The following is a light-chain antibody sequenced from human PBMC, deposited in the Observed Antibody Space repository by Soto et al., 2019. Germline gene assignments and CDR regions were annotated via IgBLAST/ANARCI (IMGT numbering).Light chain of an antibody. CDR3: QQHINWPLT. Sequence: DIFLTQSPATPSLGLGERAPLSCRASQTVSSSLAWYQQKPGQAPRLLIYEASNRATGIPARFSGSGSGADFTLTISSLEPEDFALYYCQQHINWPLTFGGGTKVDIK. J-gene: IGKJ4*01. CDR2: EAS. CDR1: QTVSSS. V-gene: IGKV3-11*01.